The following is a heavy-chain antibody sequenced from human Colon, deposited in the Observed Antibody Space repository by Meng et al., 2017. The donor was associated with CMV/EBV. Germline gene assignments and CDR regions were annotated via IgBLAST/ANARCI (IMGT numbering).Heavy chain of an antibody. J-gene: IGHJ4*02. CDR3: ARIRATVITHTFDYFDY. CDR2: IYYNGTT. CDR1: ISKSSYY. Sequence: ISKSSYYWGWLRQSPGKGLEWIGAIYYNGTTLHNPSLKSRVTISLDMSKNQFFLEMRSMTAADTAVFYCARIRATVITHTFDYFDYWGQGSLVTVSS. D-gene: IGHD4-23*01. V-gene: IGHV4-39*07.